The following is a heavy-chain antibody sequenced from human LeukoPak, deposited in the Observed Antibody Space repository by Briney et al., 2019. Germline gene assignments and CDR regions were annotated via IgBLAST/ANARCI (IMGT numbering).Heavy chain of an antibody. CDR1: GGSFSGYY. V-gene: IGHV4-34*01. Sequence: SETLSLTCAVYGGSFSGYYWSWIRQPPGKGLEWIGEINHSGGAKYNPSLKSRVTISVDTSKNQFSLKLSSVTAADTAMYYCARVKDPGGYYYYYYMDVWGKGTTVTVSS. CDR3: ARVKDPGGYYYYYYMDV. D-gene: IGHD3-16*01. J-gene: IGHJ6*03. CDR2: INHSGGA.